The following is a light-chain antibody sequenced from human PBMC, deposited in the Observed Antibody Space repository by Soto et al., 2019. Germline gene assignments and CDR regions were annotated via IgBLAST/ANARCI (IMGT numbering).Light chain of an antibody. V-gene: IGKV1-39*01. J-gene: IGKJ4*01. CDR2: TAS. CDR3: KQSYKTPLT. Sequence: DIQMTQSPSSLSASVGYRVTIHCRASQTISIFLNWYQHKPGKPPTLLIYTASSLQSGVPSRFSGSGSGTDFTLTISSLQTEDFATYYCKQSYKTPLTFGGGTKVDIK. CDR1: QTISIF.